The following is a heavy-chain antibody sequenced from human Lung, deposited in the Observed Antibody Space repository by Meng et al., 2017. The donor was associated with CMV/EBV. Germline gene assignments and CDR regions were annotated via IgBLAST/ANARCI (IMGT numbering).Heavy chain of an antibody. J-gene: IGHJ4*02. V-gene: IGHV3-30*04. Sequence: GGSLRLSCAASGFAFRSFTMHWVRQAPGKGLEWVAVLSYDGRIEFYAESVKGRFTISSDNSKNTLFLQMNSLRREDTAVYYCARDLWEGHYWGQVTLVTVSS. CDR2: LSYDGRIE. D-gene: IGHD2/OR15-2a*01. CDR1: GFAFRSFT. CDR3: ARDLWEGHY.